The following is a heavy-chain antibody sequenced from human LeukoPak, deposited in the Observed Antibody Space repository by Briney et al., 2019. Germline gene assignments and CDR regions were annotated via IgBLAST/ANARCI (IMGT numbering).Heavy chain of an antibody. CDR3: ARGSELRFLEWLSRPFDY. CDR2: IYYSGST. D-gene: IGHD3-3*01. CDR1: GGSISSSSYY. J-gene: IGHJ4*02. Sequence: SETLSLTCTVSGGSISSSSYYWGWIRQPPGKGLEWIGSIYYSGSTYYNPSLKSRVTISVDTSKNQFSLKLGSVTAADTAVYYCARGSELRFLEWLSRPFDYWGQATLVTVSS. V-gene: IGHV4-39*07.